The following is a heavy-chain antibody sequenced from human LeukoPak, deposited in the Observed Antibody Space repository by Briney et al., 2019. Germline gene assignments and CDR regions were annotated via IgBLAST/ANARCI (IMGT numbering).Heavy chain of an antibody. CDR3: ARDGRTGTHVYYYYGMDV. D-gene: IGHD1-1*01. V-gene: IGHV3-11*01. Sequence: GGSLRLSCAASGFTFSDYYMSWIRQAPGKGLEWVSYISSSGSTIYYADSVKGRSTISRDNAKNSLYLQMNSLRAEDTAVYYCARDGRTGTHVYYYYGMDVWGQGTTVTVSS. J-gene: IGHJ6*02. CDR1: GFTFSDYY. CDR2: ISSSGSTI.